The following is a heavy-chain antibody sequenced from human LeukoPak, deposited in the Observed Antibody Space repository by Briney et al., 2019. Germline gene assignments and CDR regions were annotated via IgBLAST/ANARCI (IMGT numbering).Heavy chain of an antibody. Sequence: AGGSLRRSCAASGFTFKLYWMHWVRQVPGKRPVWVSRINDDGSDTIYADSVRGRFTISRDDAKNTVYLQMNNLRAEDTAVYYCVRGGPSTWSWGQGTLVTVSS. J-gene: IGHJ5*02. CDR3: VRGGPSTWS. V-gene: IGHV3-74*01. D-gene: IGHD2-15*01. CDR1: GFTFKLYW. CDR2: INDDGSDT.